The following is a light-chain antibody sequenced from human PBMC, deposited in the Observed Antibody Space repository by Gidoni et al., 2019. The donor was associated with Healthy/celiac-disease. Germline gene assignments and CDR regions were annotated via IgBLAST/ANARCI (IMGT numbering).Light chain of an antibody. J-gene: IGLJ2*01. CDR2: QDS. CDR3: QAWDSSTVV. Sequence: SYELTQPPSVPVSPGQPASITCSGEKLGAKYACWYQQKPGQSPVLVIYQDSKRPSGIPARFSGSNSGNTATLTIRGTQAMDEADYYCQAWDSSTVVFGGGTKLTVL. V-gene: IGLV3-1*01. CDR1: KLGAKY.